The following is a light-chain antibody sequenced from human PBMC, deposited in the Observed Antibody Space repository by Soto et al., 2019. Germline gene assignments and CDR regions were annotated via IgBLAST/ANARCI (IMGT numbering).Light chain of an antibody. CDR2: GNN. CDR1: SSNIGAGFD. Sequence: QSALTQSPSVSGAPGQRVSISCTGTSSNIGAGFDVHWYQQLPATAPKLLIYGNNNRPSGVPDRFSGSKSGTSASLAITGLQAEDEADYSRQSYDTSLSGGSVFGTGTKVTVL. V-gene: IGLV1-40*01. J-gene: IGLJ1*01. CDR3: QSYDTSLSGGSV.